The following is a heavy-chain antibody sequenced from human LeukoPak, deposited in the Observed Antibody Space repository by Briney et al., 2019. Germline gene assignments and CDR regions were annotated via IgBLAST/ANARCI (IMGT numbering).Heavy chain of an antibody. CDR3: AKGRNYFPIDY. V-gene: IGHV3-23*03. Sequence: PGGSLRLSCAASGFTFSSYAMTWVRQTPGRGLEWVSVFLNDGRAFYADSVRGRFTISTDNSRNTVDLQMNSLGAEDTAVYYCAKGRNYFPIDYWGQGTLVTVSP. CDR2: FLNDGRA. D-gene: IGHD2/OR15-2a*01. CDR1: GFTFSSYA. J-gene: IGHJ4*02.